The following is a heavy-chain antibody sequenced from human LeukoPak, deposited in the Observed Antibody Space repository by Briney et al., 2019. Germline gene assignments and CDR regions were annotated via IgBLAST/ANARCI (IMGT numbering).Heavy chain of an antibody. J-gene: IGHJ4*02. CDR2: ISSSSSYI. CDR1: GFTFSSYA. V-gene: IGHV3-21*01. Sequence: PGGSLRLSCAASGFTFSSYAMSWVRQAPGKGLEWVSSISSSSSYIYYADSVKGRFTISRDNAKNSPYLQMNSLRAEDTAVYYCARGNDILTGYLDYWGQGTLVTVSS. CDR3: ARGNDILTGYLDY. D-gene: IGHD3-9*01.